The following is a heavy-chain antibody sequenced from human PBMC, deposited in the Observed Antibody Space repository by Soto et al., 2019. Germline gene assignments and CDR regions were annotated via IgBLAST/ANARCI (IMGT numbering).Heavy chain of an antibody. CDR2: IYHSGST. D-gene: IGHD2-15*01. Sequence: QVQLQESGPGLVKPSGTLSLTCAVSGGSISSSNWWSWVRQPPGKGLEWIGEIYHSGSTNYNPSLKSRVTISVDKSKNQFSLKLSSVTAADTAVYYCARDLGYCSGGSCSDFDYWGQGTLVTVSS. CDR3: ARDLGYCSGGSCSDFDY. V-gene: IGHV4-4*02. CDR1: GGSISSSNW. J-gene: IGHJ4*02.